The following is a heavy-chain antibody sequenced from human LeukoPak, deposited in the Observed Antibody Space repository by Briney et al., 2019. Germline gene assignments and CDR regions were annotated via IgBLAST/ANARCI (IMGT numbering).Heavy chain of an antibody. V-gene: IGHV1-2*04. J-gene: IGHJ4*02. CDR1: GYTFTGYY. CDR3: AREAEGGYFDY. Sequence: ASVNVSCTASGYTFTGYYMHWVRQAPGQGLEWMGWINPNSGGTNYAQKFQGWVTMTRDTSISTAYMELSRLRSDDTAVYYCAREAEGGYFDYWGQGTLVTVSS. CDR2: INPNSGGT. D-gene: IGHD3-16*01.